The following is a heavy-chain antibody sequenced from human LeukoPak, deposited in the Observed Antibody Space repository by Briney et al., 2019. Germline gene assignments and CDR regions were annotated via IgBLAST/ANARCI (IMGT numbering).Heavy chain of an antibody. D-gene: IGHD3-10*01. CDR3: AKHHAPQWFGELLPLDP. CDR2: ISYDGSNK. J-gene: IGHJ5*02. V-gene: IGHV3-30*18. Sequence: PGGSPRLSCAASGFTFSSYGMHWVRQAPGKGLEWVAVISYDGSNKYYADSVKGRFTISRDNSKNTLYLQMNSLRAEDTAVYYCAKHHAPQWFGELLPLDPWGQGTLVTVSS. CDR1: GFTFSSYG.